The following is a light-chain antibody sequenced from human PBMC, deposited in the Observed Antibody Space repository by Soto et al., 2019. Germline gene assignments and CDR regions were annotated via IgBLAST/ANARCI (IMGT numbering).Light chain of an antibody. CDR2: DAS. V-gene: IGKV3-11*01. J-gene: IGKJ1*01. CDR1: QSVSNF. CDR3: QQRSIWPPWT. Sequence: ELVLTQSPATLSLSPGERATLTCRASQSVSNFLAWYQHKPGQAPRLLIYDASIRATGVPARFSGSGSGTDFSLTISSLEPEDFAIYYGQQRSIWPPWTFGQGTKVEIK.